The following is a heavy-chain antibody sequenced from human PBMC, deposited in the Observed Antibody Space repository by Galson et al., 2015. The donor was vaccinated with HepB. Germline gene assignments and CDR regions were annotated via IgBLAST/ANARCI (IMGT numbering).Heavy chain of an antibody. CDR1: DYTFSSYS. J-gene: IGHJ5*02. CDR2: ISAYNRRT. D-gene: IGHD2-15*01. CDR3: ARGALVVGVAATLNNWFDP. V-gene: IGHV1-18*01. Sequence: SVKVSCKVSDYTFSSYSVTWVRQAPGQGLEWMGWISAYNRRTNYAQKFQGRVSMTIDTSTRTVYMELRRLRSDDTAIYYCARGALVVGVAATLNNWFDPWGQGTLVTVSS.